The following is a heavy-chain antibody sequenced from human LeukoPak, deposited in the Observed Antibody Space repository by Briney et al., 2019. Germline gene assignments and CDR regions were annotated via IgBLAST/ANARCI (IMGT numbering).Heavy chain of an antibody. CDR3: ARRYCSGVSCYPDY. V-gene: IGHV1-2*02. D-gene: IGHD2-15*01. CDR2: INPSGGVT. Sequence: ASVKVSCKASGYSFTGYYIHWVRQAPGQGLEWMGWINPSGGVTKYAQKFQGRVTMTRDTSISTAYMELSRLTSDDTAVYFCARRYCSGVSCYPDYWGQGTLVTVSS. CDR1: GYSFTGYY. J-gene: IGHJ4*02.